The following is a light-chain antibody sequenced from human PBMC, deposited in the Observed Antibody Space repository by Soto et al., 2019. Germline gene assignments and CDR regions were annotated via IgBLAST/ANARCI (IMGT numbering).Light chain of an antibody. J-gene: IGKJ4*01. CDR3: QYYNNAQPT. Sequence: DIQMTQSPSSLSASVGSRVTITCRASQGISNFVAWYRQQPGKVPKVLIYAASTLQSGVPSRFTGSGSGTDFTLTINSLQPEDVATYYCQYYNNAQPTFGGGTKVDTK. CDR2: AAS. V-gene: IGKV1-27*01. CDR1: QGISNF.